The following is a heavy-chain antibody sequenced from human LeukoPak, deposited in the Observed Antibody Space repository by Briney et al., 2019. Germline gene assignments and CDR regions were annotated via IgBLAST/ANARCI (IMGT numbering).Heavy chain of an antibody. D-gene: IGHD4-17*01. CDR2: IYTSGST. CDR1: GGSISSGSCY. Sequence: SQTLSLTCTVSGGSISSGSCYWSWIRQPAGKGLEWIGRIYTSGSTNYNPSLKSRVTISVDTSKNQFSLKLSSVTAADTAVYFCARDSTTTVTIFDYWGQGTLVTVSS. V-gene: IGHV4-61*02. J-gene: IGHJ4*02. CDR3: ARDSTTTVTIFDY.